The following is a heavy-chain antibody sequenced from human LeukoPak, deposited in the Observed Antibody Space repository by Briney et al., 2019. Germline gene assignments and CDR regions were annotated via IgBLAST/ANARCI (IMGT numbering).Heavy chain of an antibody. CDR2: IHYSGST. V-gene: IGHV4-59*08. J-gene: IGHJ3*02. Sequence: SETLSLTCSVSGGSISNYYWSWIRQPPGKELEWIGYIHYSGSTNYNPSLKSRVTISVDTSKNQFSLKLSSVTAADTAVYYCARRGYSSSWYAFDIWGQGTMVTVSS. CDR1: GGSISNYY. CDR3: ARRGYSSSWYAFDI. D-gene: IGHD6-13*01.